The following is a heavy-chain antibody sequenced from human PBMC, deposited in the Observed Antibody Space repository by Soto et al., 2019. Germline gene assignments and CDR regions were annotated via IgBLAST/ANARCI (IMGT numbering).Heavy chain of an antibody. CDR2: IYYSGST. V-gene: IGHV4-31*03. CDR3: ARPNGAGSSGYSHDFDI. Sequence: SETLSLTCTVSGGSISSGGYYWSLIRQHPGKGLEWIGYIYYSGSTYYNPSLKSRVTISVDTSKNQFSLKLSSVTAADTAVYYWARPNGAGSSGYSHDFDIWGQGTMVT. CDR1: GGSISSGGYY. D-gene: IGHD3-22*01. J-gene: IGHJ3*02.